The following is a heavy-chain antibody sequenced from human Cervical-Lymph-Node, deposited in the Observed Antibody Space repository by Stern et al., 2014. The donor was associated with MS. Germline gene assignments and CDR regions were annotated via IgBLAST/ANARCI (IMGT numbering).Heavy chain of an antibody. CDR1: GYTFSNHD. D-gene: IGHD4-17*01. V-gene: IGHV7-4-1*02. CDR3: ARYAPTVITDFDY. CDR2: INTNTGNP. Sequence: QVQLVQSGSELKKPGASVKVSCKTSGYTFSNHDMNWVRQAPGQGLEWMGWINTNTGNPTYAQGFTGRFVFSLDTSVSTAYLQISNLKAEDTAVYYCARYAPTVITDFDYWGQGTLVTVSS. J-gene: IGHJ4*02.